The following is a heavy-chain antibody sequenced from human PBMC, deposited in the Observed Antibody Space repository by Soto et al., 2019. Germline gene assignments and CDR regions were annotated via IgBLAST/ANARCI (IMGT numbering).Heavy chain of an antibody. CDR2: IYYSGST. Sequence: SETLSLTCTVSGGSISSSSYYWGWIRQPPGKGLEWIGSIYYSGSTYYNPSLKSRVTISVDTSKNQFSLKLSSVTAADTAVYYCARGNRVRGVSPFDPWGQGTLVPVSS. V-gene: IGHV4-39*01. CDR1: GGSISSSSYY. CDR3: ARGNRVRGVSPFDP. D-gene: IGHD3-10*01. J-gene: IGHJ5*02.